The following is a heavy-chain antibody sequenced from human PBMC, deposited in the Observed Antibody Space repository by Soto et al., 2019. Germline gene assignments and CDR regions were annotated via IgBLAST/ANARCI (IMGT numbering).Heavy chain of an antibody. CDR3: AREPSSTGAPD. J-gene: IGHJ4*02. D-gene: IGHD1-1*01. CDR1: GGSLSGYY. V-gene: IGHV4-34*01. CDR2: FNLSGST. Sequence: QVQLQQWGAGLLKPSETLSLTCAVHGGSLSGYYWSWIRQPPGKGLEWIGEFNLSGSTKYNPSLKSRVTISVDTSKSQFSLKLTSLTATDTAVYYCAREPSSTGAPDWGQGTLVTVSS.